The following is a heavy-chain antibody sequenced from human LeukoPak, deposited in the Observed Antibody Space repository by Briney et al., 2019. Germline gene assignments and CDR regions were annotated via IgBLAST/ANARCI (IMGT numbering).Heavy chain of an antibody. D-gene: IGHD3-22*01. Sequence: PSETLSLTCTVSGGSISSYYWSWIRQPPGKGLEWIGYIYYSGSTNYNPSLKSRVTISVDTSKNQFPLKLSSVTAADTAVYYCARRSYYYDSSGYPPEDYFDYWGQGTLVTVSS. J-gene: IGHJ4*02. CDR3: ARRSYYYDSSGYPPEDYFDY. CDR1: GGSISSYY. CDR2: IYYSGST. V-gene: IGHV4-59*08.